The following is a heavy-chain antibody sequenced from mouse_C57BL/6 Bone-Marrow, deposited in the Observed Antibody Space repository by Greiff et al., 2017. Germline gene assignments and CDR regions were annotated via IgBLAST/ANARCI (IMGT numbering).Heavy chain of an antibody. J-gene: IGHJ2*01. CDR3: VCSGPLYRSFDY. D-gene: IGHD3-1*01. V-gene: IGHV1-55*01. CDR2: IYPTSGRT. CDR1: GYTFTSYW. Sequence: VQLQQSGAELVKPGASVKMSCKASGYTFTSYWITWVKQRPGQGLEWIGDIYPTSGRTNYNEKFKGKAKLTVDTSSNTAYMQLSSLTSEASAVFCCVCSGPLYRSFDYWGQGTTLTVSA.